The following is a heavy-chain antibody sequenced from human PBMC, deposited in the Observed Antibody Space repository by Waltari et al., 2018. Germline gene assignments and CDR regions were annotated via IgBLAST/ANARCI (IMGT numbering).Heavy chain of an antibody. D-gene: IGHD3-22*01. CDR3: AKDIGSPDYDSSGYYYYYGMDV. CDR2: ISWNSGSI. CDR1: GFTFDDYA. J-gene: IGHJ6*02. V-gene: IGHV3-9*01. Sequence: EVQLVESGGGLVQPGRSLRLSCAASGFTFDDYAMPWVRQAPGKGLEWVSGISWNSGSIGYADSVKGRFTISRDNAKNSLYLQMNSLRAEDTALYYCAKDIGSPDYDSSGYYYYYGMDVWGQGTTVTVSS.